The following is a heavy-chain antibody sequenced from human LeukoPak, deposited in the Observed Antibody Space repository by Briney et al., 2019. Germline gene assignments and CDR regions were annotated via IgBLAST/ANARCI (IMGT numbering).Heavy chain of an antibody. J-gene: IGHJ4*02. V-gene: IGHV1-69*06. CDR1: GYTFISYG. CDR2: IIPIFGTA. D-gene: IGHD5-18*01. CDR3: AHRGYSYGYRY. Sequence: SVKVSCKASGYTFISYGISWVRQAPGQGLEWMGGIIPIFGTANYAQKFQGRVTITADKSTSTAYMELSSLRSEDTAVYYCAHRGYSYGYRYWGQGTLVTVSS.